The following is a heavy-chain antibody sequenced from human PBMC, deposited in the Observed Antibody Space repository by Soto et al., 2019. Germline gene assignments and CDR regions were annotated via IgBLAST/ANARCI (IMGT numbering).Heavy chain of an antibody. Sequence: EVQLVESGGGLVQPGRSLRLSCAASGFTFDDYAMHWVRQAPGKGLECVSGISWNGGNIGYADDVKGRFTITRDNAKNSLFLQMNSLRADDAALYFCTKDIYSSSSGQDYWGQGTPVTVSS. V-gene: IGHV3-9*01. CDR1: GFTFDDYA. CDR3: TKDIYSSSSGQDY. D-gene: IGHD6-6*01. CDR2: ISWNGGNI. J-gene: IGHJ4*02.